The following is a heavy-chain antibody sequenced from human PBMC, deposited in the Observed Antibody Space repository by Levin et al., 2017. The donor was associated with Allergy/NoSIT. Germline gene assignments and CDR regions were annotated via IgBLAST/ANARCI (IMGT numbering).Heavy chain of an antibody. CDR1: GYTFTTYG. CDR3: ARGDTTLVTTSFDS. CDR2: ITTYNGNT. V-gene: IGHV1-18*01. Sequence: GESLKISCKASGYTFTTYGITWVRQAPGQGLGWVGWITTYNGNTNYGPKVQGRVTMTTDTSTSTAYMELRSLRSDDTAVYYCARGDTTLVTTSFDSWGQGTLVTVSS. J-gene: IGHJ4*02. D-gene: IGHD5-18*01.